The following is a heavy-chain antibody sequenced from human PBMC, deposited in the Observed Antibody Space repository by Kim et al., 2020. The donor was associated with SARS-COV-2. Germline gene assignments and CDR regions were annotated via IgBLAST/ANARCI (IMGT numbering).Heavy chain of an antibody. V-gene: IGHV1-18*01. CDR1: GYTFTSYG. Sequence: ASVKVSCKASGYTFTSYGISWVRQAPGQGLEWMGWISAYNGNTNYAQKLQGRVTITTDTSTSTAYMELRSLRSDDTAVYYCARAHMITFGGVIVLNVYYYGMDVWGQGTTVTVSS. CDR3: ARAHMITFGGVIVLNVYYYGMDV. J-gene: IGHJ6*02. D-gene: IGHD3-16*02. CDR2: ISAYNGNT.